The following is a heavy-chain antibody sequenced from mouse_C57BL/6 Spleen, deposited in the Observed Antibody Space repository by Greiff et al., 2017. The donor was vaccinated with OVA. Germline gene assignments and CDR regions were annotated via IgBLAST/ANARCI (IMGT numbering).Heavy chain of an antibody. CDR1: GYAFSSYW. Sequence: QVQLQQSGAELVKPGASVKISCKASGYAFSSYWMNWVKQRPGKGLEWIGQIYPGDGDTNYNGKFKGKATLTADKSSSTAYMQLSSLTSEDSAVYFCARGADGYYFMDYWGQGTSVTVSS. D-gene: IGHD2-3*01. CDR2: IYPGDGDT. V-gene: IGHV1-80*01. CDR3: ARGADGYYFMDY. J-gene: IGHJ4*01.